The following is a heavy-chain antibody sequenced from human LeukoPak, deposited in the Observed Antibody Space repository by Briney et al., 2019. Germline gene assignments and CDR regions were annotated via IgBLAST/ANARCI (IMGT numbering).Heavy chain of an antibody. Sequence: PSETLSLTCTVSGGSISSGDYYWSWIRQPPGKGLECIGYIYYSGSTYYNPSLKSRVTISVDTSKNQFSLNLSSVTAADTAVYYCARVRGSVVPAAAFDIWGQGTMVTVSS. CDR1: GGSISSGDYY. D-gene: IGHD2-2*01. CDR2: IYYSGST. CDR3: ARVRGSVVPAAAFDI. J-gene: IGHJ3*02. V-gene: IGHV4-30-4*08.